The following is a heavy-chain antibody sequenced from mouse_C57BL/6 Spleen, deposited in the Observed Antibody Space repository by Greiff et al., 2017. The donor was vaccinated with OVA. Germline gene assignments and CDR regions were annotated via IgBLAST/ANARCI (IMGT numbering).Heavy chain of an antibody. V-gene: IGHV1-69*01. CDR1: GYTFTSYW. Sequence: VQLQQPGAELVMPGASVKLSCKASGYTFTSYWMHWVKQRPGQGLEWIGEIDPSDSYTNYNQKFKGKSTLTVDKSSSTAYMQLSSLTSEDSAVYYCASSGDYDGGVFAYWGQGTLVTVSA. CDR2: IDPSDSYT. CDR3: ASSGDYDGGVFAY. D-gene: IGHD2-4*01. J-gene: IGHJ3*01.